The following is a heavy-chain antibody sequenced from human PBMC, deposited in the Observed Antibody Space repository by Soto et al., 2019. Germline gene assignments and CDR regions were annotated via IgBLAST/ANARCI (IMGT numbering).Heavy chain of an antibody. CDR3: ARLKRYSSSSWDYYYGMDV. Sequence: SVKVSCKASGGTFSSYAISWVRQAPGQGLEWMGGIIPIFGTANYAQKFQGRVTITADESTSTAYMELSSLRSEDTAVYYCARLKRYSSSSWDYYYGMDVWGQGTTVTVSS. CDR2: IIPIFGTA. V-gene: IGHV1-69*13. J-gene: IGHJ6*02. D-gene: IGHD6-6*01. CDR1: GGTFSSYA.